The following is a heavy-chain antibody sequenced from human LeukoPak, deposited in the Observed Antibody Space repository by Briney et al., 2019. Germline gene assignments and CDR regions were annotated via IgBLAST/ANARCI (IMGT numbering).Heavy chain of an antibody. CDR2: IREERGQE. J-gene: IGHJ5*02. CDR1: GLTVSNHW. V-gene: IGHV3-7*03. D-gene: IGHD5-18*01. CDR3: ASLDTAKQPLANH. Sequence: PGGSLRLSCVASGLTVSNHWMSWVRQAPGKGLEWVANIREERGQEYYVDSVKGRFTISKNSAKNSLYLQMNTLRVEDTAMYYCASLDTAKQPLANHWGQVTLVTVSS.